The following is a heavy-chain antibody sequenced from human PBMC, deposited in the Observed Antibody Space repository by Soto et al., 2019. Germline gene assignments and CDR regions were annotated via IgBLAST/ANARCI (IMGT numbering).Heavy chain of an antibody. J-gene: IGHJ4*02. CDR3: ARQYSNAFDY. V-gene: IGHV4-59*08. CDR1: GGSMSSYD. Sequence: SETLSLTCTVCGGSMSSYDCSWIRQAPGKGLEWIGYIHFSGSTKYNPSLNSRVTTSMDTSNNQFSLKVTSVTAADTAVYYCARQYSNAFDYWGQGTLVTVSS. CDR2: IHFSGST. D-gene: IGHD1-26*01.